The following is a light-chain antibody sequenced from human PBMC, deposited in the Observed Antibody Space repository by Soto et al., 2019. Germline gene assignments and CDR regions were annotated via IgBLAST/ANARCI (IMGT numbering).Light chain of an antibody. J-gene: IGKJ1*01. Sequence: DIQMTQFPSSLSASVGDRVTITCRASQGIRNDLGWYQQKPGKAPKRLSYAASSLQSGVPSRFSGSASGTEFTLAISSLQPEDSATFYCLQHSTYPLTFGQGTKVEIK. CDR3: LQHSTYPLT. CDR1: QGIRND. CDR2: AAS. V-gene: IGKV1-17*01.